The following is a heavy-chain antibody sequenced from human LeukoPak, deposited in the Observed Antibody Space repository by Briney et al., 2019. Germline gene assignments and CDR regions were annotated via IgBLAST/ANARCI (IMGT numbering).Heavy chain of an antibody. CDR1: GGSISSYY. CDR2: IYTSGNT. V-gene: IGHV4-4*07. Sequence: SETLSLTCTVSGGSISSYYWSWIRQPAGKGLEWIGRIYTSGNTNYNPSLKSRVTISVDKSKNQFSLKLSSVTAADTAVYYCARDPFLDDFWSGYYGERYYMDVWGKGTTVTVSS. CDR3: ARDPFLDDFWSGYYGERYYMDV. J-gene: IGHJ6*03. D-gene: IGHD3-3*01.